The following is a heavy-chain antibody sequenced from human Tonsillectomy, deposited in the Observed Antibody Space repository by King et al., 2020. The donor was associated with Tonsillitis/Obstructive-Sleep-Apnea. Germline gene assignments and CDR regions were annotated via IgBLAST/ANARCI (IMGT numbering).Heavy chain of an antibody. CDR1: GYTFTGYY. V-gene: IGHV1-2*02. CDR3: ARDSGSPTMVRGAISEAGYFDL. Sequence: VQLVESGAEVKKPGASVKVSCKASGYTFTGYYMHWVRQAPGQGLEWMGWINPNSGGTNYAQKFQGRVTMTRDTSISTAYMELRRLRSDDTAVYYCARDSGSPTMVRGAISEAGYFDLWGRGTLVTVSS. J-gene: IGHJ2*01. CDR2: INPNSGGT. D-gene: IGHD3-10*01.